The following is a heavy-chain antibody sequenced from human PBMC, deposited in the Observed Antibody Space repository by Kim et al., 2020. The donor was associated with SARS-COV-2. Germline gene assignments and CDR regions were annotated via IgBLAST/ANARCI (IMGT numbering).Heavy chain of an antibody. CDR2: ST. D-gene: IGHD2-2*01. CDR3: ARASSTSCYY. V-gene: IGHV3-74*01. Sequence: STNYADSVKGGFTISRDNAKNTLFLQMNSLRAEDTAVYYCARASSTSCYYWGQGSLVTVSS. J-gene: IGHJ4*02.